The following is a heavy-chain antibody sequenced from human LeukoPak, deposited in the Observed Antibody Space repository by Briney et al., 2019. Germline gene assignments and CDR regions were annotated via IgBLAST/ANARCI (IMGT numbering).Heavy chain of an antibody. D-gene: IGHD6-19*01. Sequence: ASVKVSCKASGYTFTSYGISWVRQAPGQGLEWMGWISAYNGNTNYAQKLQGRVTMTTDTSTSTAYMELRSLRSDDTAVYYCARDADGSGWYWNWFDPWGQGTLVTVSS. CDR1: GYTFTSYG. CDR3: ARDADGSGWYWNWFDP. V-gene: IGHV1-18*01. CDR2: ISAYNGNT. J-gene: IGHJ5*02.